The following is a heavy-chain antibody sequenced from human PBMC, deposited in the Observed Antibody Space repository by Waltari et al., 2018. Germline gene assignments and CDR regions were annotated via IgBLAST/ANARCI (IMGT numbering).Heavy chain of an antibody. V-gene: IGHV1-69*12. CDR3: AREYKSKWSLNWFDP. Sequence: QVQLVQSGAEVKKPGSSVKVSCKASGGTFSSYAIRWVRQAPGQGLEWMGGVIPIVGTANNAQKFQARVSITADESTSTAYMELSSLRSEDTAVYYCAREYKSKWSLNWFDPWGQGTLVTVSS. D-gene: IGHD1-26*01. CDR1: GGTFSSYA. J-gene: IGHJ5*02. CDR2: VIPIVGTA.